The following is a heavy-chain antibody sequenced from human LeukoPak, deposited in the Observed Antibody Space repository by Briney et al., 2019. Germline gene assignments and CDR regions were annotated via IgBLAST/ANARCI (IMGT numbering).Heavy chain of an antibody. J-gene: IGHJ5*02. Sequence: QPGGSLRLSCAASGFFFSNYDMNWVRQAPGKGLEWVSYISPSGSAMYYADSVKGRFTISRDNAKNSLFLQMNSLRADDTALYYCARGNWFDPWGQGTLVTVSS. V-gene: IGHV3-48*03. CDR2: ISPSGSAM. CDR1: GFFFSNYD. CDR3: ARGNWFDP.